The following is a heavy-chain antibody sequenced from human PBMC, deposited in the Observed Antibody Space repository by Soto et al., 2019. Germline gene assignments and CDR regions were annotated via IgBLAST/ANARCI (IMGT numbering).Heavy chain of an antibody. CDR2: INHSGST. V-gene: IGHV4-34*01. CDR1: GGSFSGYY. D-gene: IGHD3-10*02. J-gene: IGHJ4*02. CDR3: ARVGRGYVGGVPDY. Sequence: NPSATLSLTCAVYGGSFSGYYWSWIRQPPGKGLEWIGEINHSGSTNYNPSLKSRVTISVDTSKNQFSLKLSSVTAAATAVYYCARVGRGYVGGVPDYWGQGTLVTVSS.